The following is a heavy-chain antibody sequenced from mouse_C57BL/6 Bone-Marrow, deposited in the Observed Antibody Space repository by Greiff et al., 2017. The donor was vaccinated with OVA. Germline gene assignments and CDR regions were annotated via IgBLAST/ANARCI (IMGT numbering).Heavy chain of an antibody. CDR1: GYTFTDYY. D-gene: IGHD2-2*01. J-gene: IGHJ2*01. Sequence: EVQLQQSGPELVKPGASVKISCKASGYTFTDYYMNWVKQSHGKSLEWIGDINPNNGGTSYNQKFKGKATLTVDKSSSTAYMELRSLTSEDSAVYYCARFWLDDYWGQGTTLTVSS. CDR2: INPNNGGT. CDR3: ARFWLDDY. V-gene: IGHV1-26*01.